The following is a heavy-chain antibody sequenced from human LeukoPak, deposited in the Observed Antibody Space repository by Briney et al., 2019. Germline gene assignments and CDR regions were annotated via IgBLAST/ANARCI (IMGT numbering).Heavy chain of an antibody. CDR3: ARVGSWRGPLDY. Sequence: GGSLRLSCAASGFTFSSYAMHWVRQAPGKGLEWVAVISYDGSNKYYADSVKGRFTISRDNPKNTLYLQMNSLRAEDTAVYYCARVGSWRGPLDYWGQGTLVTVSS. CDR1: GFTFSSYA. D-gene: IGHD6-13*01. V-gene: IGHV3-30*04. J-gene: IGHJ4*02. CDR2: ISYDGSNK.